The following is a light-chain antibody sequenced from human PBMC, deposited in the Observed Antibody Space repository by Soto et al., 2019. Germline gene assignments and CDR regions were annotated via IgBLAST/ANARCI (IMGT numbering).Light chain of an antibody. CDR1: SSNIGTYY. V-gene: IGLV1-47*01. CDR3: ATWDDRLRAYV. J-gene: IGLJ1*01. Sequence: QSVLTQPPSASGTPGQRVTISCSGSSSNIGTYYVDWYQQLPGTAPKLLIHRNGQRPSGVPDRFSGSKSGTSASLAIGGLRSEDEADYYCATWDDRLRAYVIGAGTKV. CDR2: RNG.